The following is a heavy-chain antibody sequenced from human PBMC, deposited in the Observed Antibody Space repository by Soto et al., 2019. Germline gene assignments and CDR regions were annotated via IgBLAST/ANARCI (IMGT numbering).Heavy chain of an antibody. D-gene: IGHD2-2*01. J-gene: IGHJ6*02. CDR1: GYTFTSYA. V-gene: IGHV1-3*01. CDR2: INAGNGNT. Sequence: QVQLVQSGAEVKKPGASVKVSCKASGYTFTSYAMHWVRQAPGQRLEWMGWINAGNGNTKYSQKCQGRVTITRDTSASTAYMELSSLRSEDTAVYYCARASDCSSTSCPREAYYYGMDVWGQGTTVTVSS. CDR3: ARASDCSSTSCPREAYYYGMDV.